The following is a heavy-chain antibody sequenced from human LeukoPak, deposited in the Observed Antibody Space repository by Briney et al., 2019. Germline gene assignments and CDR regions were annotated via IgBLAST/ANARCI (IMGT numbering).Heavy chain of an antibody. V-gene: IGHV1-3*03. Sequence: ASVKVSCKASGGTFSSYAISWVRQAPGQSLEWMGWITTGRGETRYSQDFQRRITLTRDESANTVYMDLSDLTSEDTAIYYCARGGQQWRGGNYFDSWGQGTLVAVSS. D-gene: IGHD6-19*01. CDR2: ITTGRGET. CDR1: GGTFSSYA. J-gene: IGHJ4*02. CDR3: ARGGQQWRGGNYFDS.